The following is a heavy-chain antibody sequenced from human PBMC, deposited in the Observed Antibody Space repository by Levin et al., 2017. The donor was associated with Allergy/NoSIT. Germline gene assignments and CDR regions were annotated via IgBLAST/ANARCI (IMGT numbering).Heavy chain of an antibody. D-gene: IGHD2-2*01. CDR2: INHSGST. CDR3: ARGLVPAAMMVVYYFDY. CDR1: GGSFSGYY. J-gene: IGHJ4*02. Sequence: PSETLSLTCAVYGGSFSGYYWSWIRQPPGKGLEWIGEINHSGSTNYNPSLKSRVTISVDTSKNQFSLKLSSVTAADTAVYYCARGLVPAAMMVVYYFDYWGQGTLVTVSS. V-gene: IGHV4-34*01.